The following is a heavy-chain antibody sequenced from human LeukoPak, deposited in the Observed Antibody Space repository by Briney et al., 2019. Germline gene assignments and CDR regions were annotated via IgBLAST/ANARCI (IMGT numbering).Heavy chain of an antibody. J-gene: IGHJ6*03. CDR3: ARGPSDYDFWSGYSYMDV. CDR1: GYTFTSYG. D-gene: IGHD3-3*01. Sequence: ASVKVSCKASGYTFTSYGISWVRQAPGQGLEWMGWISAYNGNTNYAQKLQGRVTMTTDTSTSTAYMELRSLRSDDTAVYYCARGPSDYDFWSGYSYMDVWGKGTTVTVSS. CDR2: ISAYNGNT. V-gene: IGHV1-18*01.